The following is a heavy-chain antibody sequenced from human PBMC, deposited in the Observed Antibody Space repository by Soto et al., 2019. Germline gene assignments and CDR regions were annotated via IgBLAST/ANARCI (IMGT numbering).Heavy chain of an antibody. CDR2: IYWDDDK. CDR3: AHRYTGSYFDY. Sequence: GPTLVNPTQTLTLTCTFSGFSLSTNVVGVGWIRQPPGKALEWLALIYWDDDKRYSSSLKTRLTITKDTSKNQVVLTMTNMDPVDTATYYCAHRYTGSYFDYWGQGTMVTVSS. V-gene: IGHV2-5*02. CDR1: GFSLSTNVVG. D-gene: IGHD1-26*01. J-gene: IGHJ4*02.